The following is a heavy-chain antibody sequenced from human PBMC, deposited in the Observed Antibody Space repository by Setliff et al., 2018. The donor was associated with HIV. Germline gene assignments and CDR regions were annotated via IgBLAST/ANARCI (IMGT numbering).Heavy chain of an antibody. CDR2: IIPIFGTA. D-gene: IGHD3-16*01. CDR1: GGTFSSYA. V-gene: IGHV1-69*05. Sequence: SVKVSCKASGGTFSSYAISWVRQAPGQGLEWMGGIIPIFGTANYAQKFQGRVTITRDTSASTAYMELSSLRSEDTAVYYCARDLNVWIGSLWFDPWGQGTLVTVSS. CDR3: ARDLNVWIGSLWFDP. J-gene: IGHJ5*02.